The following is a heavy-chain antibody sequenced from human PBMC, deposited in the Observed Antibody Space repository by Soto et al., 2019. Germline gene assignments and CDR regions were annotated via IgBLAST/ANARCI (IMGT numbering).Heavy chain of an antibody. V-gene: IGHV1-3*01. D-gene: IGHD2-15*01. CDR3: ARAVVVVAATLNWFDP. J-gene: IGHJ5*02. CDR2: INAGNGNT. CDR1: GYTFTSYA. Sequence: ASVKVSCKASGYTFTSYAMYWVHQAPGQRLEWMGWINAGNGNTKYSQKFQGRVTITRDTSASTAYMELSSLRSEDTAVYYCARAVVVVAATLNWFDPWGQGTLVTVSS.